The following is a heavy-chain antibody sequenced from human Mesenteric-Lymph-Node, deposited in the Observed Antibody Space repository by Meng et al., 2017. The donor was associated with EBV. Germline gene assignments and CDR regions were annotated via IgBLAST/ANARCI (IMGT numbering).Heavy chain of an antibody. Sequence: EGYLVGSGGGLVLTGGSLRLSRVVSGFTFNIYDMNWVRQAPGRGLEWVSGITGSGGTRYYADSVKGRFSISRDNSGNTFYLQMNSLRVEDTAVYYCSNLPYSYWGQGTLVTVSS. D-gene: IGHD4-11*01. CDR3: SNLPYSY. CDR2: ITGSGGTR. V-gene: IGHV3-23*04. CDR1: GFTFNIYD. J-gene: IGHJ4*02.